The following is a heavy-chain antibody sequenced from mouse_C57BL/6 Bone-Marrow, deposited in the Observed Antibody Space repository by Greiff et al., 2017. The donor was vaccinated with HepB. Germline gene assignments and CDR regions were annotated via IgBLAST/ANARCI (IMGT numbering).Heavy chain of an antibody. CDR2: IYPGGGYT. D-gene: IGHD2-5*01. Sequence: VKLQESGAELVRPGTSVKMSCKASGYTFTNYWIGWAKPRPGHGLEWIGDIYPGGGYTNYNEKFKGKATLTADKSSSTAYMQFSSLTSEDSAIYYCARGYSNYPFAYWGQGTLVTVSA. CDR1: GYTFTNYW. V-gene: IGHV1-63*01. J-gene: IGHJ3*01. CDR3: ARGYSNYPFAY.